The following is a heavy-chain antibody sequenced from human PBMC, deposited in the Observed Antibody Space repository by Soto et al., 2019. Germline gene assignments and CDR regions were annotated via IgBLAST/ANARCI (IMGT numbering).Heavy chain of an antibody. CDR2: ISSSGSTI. D-gene: IGHD6-6*01. CDR1: GFTFSSYE. J-gene: IGHJ4*02. Sequence: PGGSLRLSCAASGFTFSSYEMNWVRQAPGKGLEWVSYISSSGSTIYYADSVRGRFAISRDNSKNTLYLQMTSLRAEDTAIYYCARGLRSVLDYWGQGTLVTVSS. CDR3: ARGLRSVLDY. V-gene: IGHV3-48*03.